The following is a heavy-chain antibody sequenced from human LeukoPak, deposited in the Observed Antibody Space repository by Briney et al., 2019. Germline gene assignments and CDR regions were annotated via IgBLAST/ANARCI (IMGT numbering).Heavy chain of an antibody. D-gene: IGHD3-22*01. CDR3: ARLEGMVVINR. CDR1: GGSISSSSYY. CDR2: IYYSGST. V-gene: IGHV4-39*01. J-gene: IGHJ5*02. Sequence: SETLSLTCTVSGGSISSSSYYWGWIRQPPGKGLEWIGSIYYSGSTYYNPSLKSRVTISVDTSKNQFSLKLSSVTAADTAVYYCARLEGMVVINRWGQGTLVTVSS.